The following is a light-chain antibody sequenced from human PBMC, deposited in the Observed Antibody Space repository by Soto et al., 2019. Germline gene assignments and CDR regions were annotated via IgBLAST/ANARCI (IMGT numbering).Light chain of an antibody. CDR2: GTD. Sequence: QSVLTQPPSASGTPGQRVTISCSGSASDVGRNVVTWYQQSPGTAPRVLIYGTDQRASGVPDRFSGSKSDTSASLAISGLQAEDDADSYCAAWSDSLTGVVFGGGTKLTVL. V-gene: IGLV1-44*01. CDR3: AAWSDSLTGVV. CDR1: ASDVGRNV. J-gene: IGLJ2*01.